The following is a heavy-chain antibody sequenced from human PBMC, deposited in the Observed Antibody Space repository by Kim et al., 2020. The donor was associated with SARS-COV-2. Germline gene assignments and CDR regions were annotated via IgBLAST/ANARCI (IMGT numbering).Heavy chain of an antibody. Sequence: ASVKVSCKASGYTFTSYAMNWVRQAPGQGLEWMGWINTNNGNPTYAQGFTGRFVFTLDTSVSTAYLQVSSLKAEDTAVYYCARYSAQGPFDYWGQRTLVTVSS. CDR3: ARYSAQGPFDY. V-gene: IGHV7-4-1*02. D-gene: IGHD2-15*01. CDR2: INTNNGNP. CDR1: GYTFTSYA. J-gene: IGHJ4*02.